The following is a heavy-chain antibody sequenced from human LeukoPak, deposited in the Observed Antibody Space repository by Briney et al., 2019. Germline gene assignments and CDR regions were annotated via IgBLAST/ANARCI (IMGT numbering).Heavy chain of an antibody. J-gene: IGHJ5*02. CDR1: GGSISSGGYY. D-gene: IGHD2-2*01. Sequence: SETLSLICTVSGGSISSGGYYWSWIRQHPGKGLEWIGYISYSGSTYYNPSLKSRVSISIDASKNQFSLKLTSVTAADTAVYYCAKIIPATRVGFDPWGPGTLITVSS. V-gene: IGHV4-31*03. CDR3: AKIIPATRVGFDP. CDR2: ISYSGST.